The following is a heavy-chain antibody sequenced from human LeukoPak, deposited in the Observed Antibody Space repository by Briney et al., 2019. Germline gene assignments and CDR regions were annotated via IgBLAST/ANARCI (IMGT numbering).Heavy chain of an antibody. CDR2: IWYDGSNK. V-gene: IGHV3-33*01. Sequence: GGSLRLSCAASGFTFSSYGMHWVRQAPGKGLEWVAVIWYDGSNKYYADSVKGRFTISRDNSKNTLYLQMNSLRAEDTAVYYCARGSGTYDSSGSFDYWGQGTLVTVSS. CDR3: ARGSGTYDSSGSFDY. CDR1: GFTFSSYG. J-gene: IGHJ4*02. D-gene: IGHD3-22*01.